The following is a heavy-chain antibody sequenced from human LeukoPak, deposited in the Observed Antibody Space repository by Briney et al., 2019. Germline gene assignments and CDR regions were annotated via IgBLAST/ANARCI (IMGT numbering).Heavy chain of an antibody. Sequence: SETLSLTCTVSGDSISTSNYYWAWIRQPAGKGLEWIGRIYTSGSTNYNPSLKSRVTMSVDTSKNQFSLKLSSVTAADTAVYYCATGQNIVVIPAALNWFDPWGRGTLVTVSS. J-gene: IGHJ5*02. D-gene: IGHD2-2*01. CDR2: IYTSGST. V-gene: IGHV4-61*02. CDR3: ATGQNIVVIPAALNWFDP. CDR1: GDSISTSNYY.